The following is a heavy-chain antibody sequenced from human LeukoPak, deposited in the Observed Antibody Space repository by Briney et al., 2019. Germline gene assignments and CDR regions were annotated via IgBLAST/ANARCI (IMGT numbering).Heavy chain of an antibody. J-gene: IGHJ4*02. Sequence: ASVRVSSKASGYTFTVYYMHWVRQAPGQRLEWMGWINPNSGGTNYAQKFQGRVTMTRDTSISTAYMELSRLRSDDTAVYYCARVGKLQDFDYWGQGTLVTVSS. CDR3: ARVGKLQDFDY. D-gene: IGHD4-23*01. CDR1: GYTFTVYY. CDR2: INPNSGGT. V-gene: IGHV1-2*02.